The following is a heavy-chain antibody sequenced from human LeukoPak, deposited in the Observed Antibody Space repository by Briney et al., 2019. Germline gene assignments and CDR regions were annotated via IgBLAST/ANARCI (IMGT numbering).Heavy chain of an antibody. D-gene: IGHD3-22*01. CDR3: ARALEGYDSSGYYTNWFDP. V-gene: IGHV1-18*01. CDR1: GYTFTSYG. Sequence: ASVKVSCKASGYTFTSYGISWVRQAPGQGLEWMGWISAYNGNTNYAQKLQGRVTMTTDTSTSTAYMEPRSLRSDDTAVYYCARALEGYDSSGYYTNWFDPWGQGTLVTVSS. CDR2: ISAYNGNT. J-gene: IGHJ5*02.